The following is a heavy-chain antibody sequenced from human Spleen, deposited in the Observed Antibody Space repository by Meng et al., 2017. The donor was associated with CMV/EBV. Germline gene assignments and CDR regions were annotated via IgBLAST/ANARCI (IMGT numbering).Heavy chain of an antibody. Sequence: TSYDINWVRQATGQGLEWMGWMNPNSGNTGYAQNFQGRVTMTRNISIRTAYMELSSLRSEDTAVYYCARGSSGYCTNGVCCSRWFAPWGQGTLVTVSS. D-gene: IGHD2-8*01. CDR2: MNPNSGNT. J-gene: IGHJ5*02. CDR3: ARGSSGYCTNGVCCSRWFAP. V-gene: IGHV1-8*01. CDR1: TSYD.